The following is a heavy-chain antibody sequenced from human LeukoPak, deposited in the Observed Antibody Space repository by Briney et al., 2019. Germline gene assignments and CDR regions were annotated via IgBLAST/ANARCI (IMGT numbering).Heavy chain of an antibody. CDR1: GFTFSSYS. D-gene: IGHD3-16*01. J-gene: IGHJ4*02. Sequence: GGSLRLSCAASGFTFSSYSMNWVRQAPGKGLEWVSSISSSSSYIYYADSVKGRFTISRDNAKNSLYLQMNSLRAEDTAVYYCASWVPVGGEELFDYWGQGTLVTVSS. V-gene: IGHV3-21*01. CDR2: ISSSSSYI. CDR3: ASWVPVGGEELFDY.